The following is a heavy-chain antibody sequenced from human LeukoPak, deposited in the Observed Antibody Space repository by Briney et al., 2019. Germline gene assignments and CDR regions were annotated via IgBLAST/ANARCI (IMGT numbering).Heavy chain of an antibody. CDR2: ISSSGSTI. D-gene: IGHD6-19*01. V-gene: IGHV3-11*01. CDR1: GLTFSDYY. CDR3: ARETYSSGWYTSYYYYYYMDV. J-gene: IGHJ6*03. Sequence: GGSLRLSCAASGLTFSDYYMSWIRQAPGKGLEWVSYISSSGSTIYYADSVKGRFTISRDNAKNSLYLQMNSLRAEDTAVYYCARETYSSGWYTSYYYYYYMDVWGKGTTVTVSS.